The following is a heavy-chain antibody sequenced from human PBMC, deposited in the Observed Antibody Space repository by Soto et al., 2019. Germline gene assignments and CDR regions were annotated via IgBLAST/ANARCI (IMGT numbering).Heavy chain of an antibody. CDR3: ARGGAFWSGYYTGAPDY. CDR1: GGSISSGGYY. D-gene: IGHD3-3*01. V-gene: IGHV4-31*03. J-gene: IGHJ4*02. Sequence: PSETLSLTCTVSGGSISSGGYYWSWIRQHPGKGLEWIGYIYYSGSTYYNPSLKSRVTISVDTSKNQFSLKLSSVTAADTAVYYCARGGAFWSGYYTGAPDYWGQGTLVTVSS. CDR2: IYYSGST.